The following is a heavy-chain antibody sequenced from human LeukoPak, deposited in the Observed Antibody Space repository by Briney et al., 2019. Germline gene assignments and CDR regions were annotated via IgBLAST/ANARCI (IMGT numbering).Heavy chain of an antibody. V-gene: IGHV1-2*06. CDR3: ARGEYYYDCRGYFPLDF. CDR1: GYTFTGYY. CDR2: INPNSGGT. Sequence: ASVKVSCKASGYTFTGYYMHWVRQAPGQGLEWMGRINPNSGGTNYAQKFQGRVTMTRDTSISTAYMELSRLRSDDTAVYYCARGEYYYDCRGYFPLDFLGQGTLV. D-gene: IGHD3-22*01. J-gene: IGHJ5*01.